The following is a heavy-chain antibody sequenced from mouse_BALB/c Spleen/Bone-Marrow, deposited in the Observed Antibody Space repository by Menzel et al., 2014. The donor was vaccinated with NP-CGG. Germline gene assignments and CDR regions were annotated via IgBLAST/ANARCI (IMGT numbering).Heavy chain of an antibody. CDR2: ISNGGGST. CDR1: GFTFSSYT. V-gene: IGHV5-12-2*01. D-gene: IGHD2-14*01. J-gene: IGHJ4*01. Sequence: DVKLVESGGGLVQPGGSLKLSCAASGFTFSSYTMSWVRQTPEKRLEWVAYISNGGGSTYYPDTVKGRFTISRDNAKNALCLQMSSLKSEDTAMYCCARHKYRPYYAMDYWGQGTSVTVSS. CDR3: ARHKYRPYYAMDY.